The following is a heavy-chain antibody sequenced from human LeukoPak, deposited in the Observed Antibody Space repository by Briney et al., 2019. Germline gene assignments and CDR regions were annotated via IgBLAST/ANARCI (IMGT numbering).Heavy chain of an antibody. CDR2: INYSGTT. Sequence: PSETLSLTCTVSGGSISSSSYYWGWIRQPPGKGLEWIGNINYSGTTYFNPSLKSRVTISVDTSKNQFSLKLSSVTAADTAVYYCASELVPAAIAPENWFDPWGQGTLVTVSS. CDR3: ASELVPAAIAPENWFDP. V-gene: IGHV4-39*01. D-gene: IGHD2-2*02. CDR1: GGSISSSSYY. J-gene: IGHJ5*02.